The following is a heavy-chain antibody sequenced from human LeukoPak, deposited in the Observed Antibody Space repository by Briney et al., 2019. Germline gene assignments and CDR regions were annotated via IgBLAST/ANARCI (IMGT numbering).Heavy chain of an antibody. CDR1: GFTFSSYA. CDR2: ISGSGGST. V-gene: IGHV3-23*01. Sequence: GGSWRPSCAASGFTFSSYAISWARRAPGKGRGGVSAISGSGGSTYYADSVKGRFTISRDNSKNTLYLQMNSLRAEDTAVYYCAKSGRGLGSHFDYWGQGTLVTVSS. D-gene: IGHD3-10*01. CDR3: AKSGRGLGSHFDY. J-gene: IGHJ4*02.